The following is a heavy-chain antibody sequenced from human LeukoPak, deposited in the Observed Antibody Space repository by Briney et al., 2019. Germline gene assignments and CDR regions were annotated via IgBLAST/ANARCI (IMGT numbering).Heavy chain of an antibody. Sequence: ASVKVSCKASGYTFTDYYMHWVRQAPGQGLEWMGRIRPNSGGTNYGQKFQGRVTMTRDTSISIAYMELSNLRSDDTAVYYCARAGVWDSSDTSGYHNGAFDIWGQGTMVTVSS. CDR1: GYTFTDYY. V-gene: IGHV1-2*06. CDR3: ARAGVWDSSDTSGYHNGAFDI. CDR2: IRPNSGGT. J-gene: IGHJ3*02. D-gene: IGHD3-22*01.